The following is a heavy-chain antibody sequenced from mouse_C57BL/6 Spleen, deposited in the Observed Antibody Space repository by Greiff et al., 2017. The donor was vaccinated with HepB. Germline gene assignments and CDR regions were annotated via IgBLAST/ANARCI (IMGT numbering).Heavy chain of an antibody. V-gene: IGHV5-16*01. CDR1: GFTFSDYY. CDR2: INYDGSST. Sequence: EVQLVESEGGLVQPGSSMKLSCTASGFTFSDYYMAWVRQVPEKGLEWVANINYDGSSTYYLDSLKSRFIISRDNAKNILYLQMSSLKSEDTATYYCAREDYGSSYALFDYWGQGTTLTVSS. J-gene: IGHJ2*01. D-gene: IGHD1-1*01. CDR3: AREDYGSSYALFDY.